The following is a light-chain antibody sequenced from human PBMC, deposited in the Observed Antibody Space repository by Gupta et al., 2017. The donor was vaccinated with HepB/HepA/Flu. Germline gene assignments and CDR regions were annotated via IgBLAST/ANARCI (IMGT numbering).Light chain of an antibody. CDR3: QQDGSSPRS. CDR1: QSVSSSY. J-gene: IGKJ2*03. V-gene: IGKV3D-20*01. CDR2: DAS. Sequence: EIVLTQSPATLSLSPGERATLSCGASQSVSSSYLAWYQQKPGRAPRLLIYDASSRATGIPDRFSGSGSGTDFTLTISRLEPEDFAVYYCQQDGSSPRSFGQGTKLEIK.